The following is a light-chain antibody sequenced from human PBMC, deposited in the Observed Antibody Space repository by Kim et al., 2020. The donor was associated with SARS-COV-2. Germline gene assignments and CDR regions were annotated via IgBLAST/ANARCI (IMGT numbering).Light chain of an antibody. J-gene: IGLJ2*01. CDR2: DVT. Sequence: GQSITISCTGTSRDVGAYNYVSWYQQHPGKAPKLIIYDVTYRPSGVSDRLSGSKAGNTASLTIFGLQAEDEADYYCSSYTSSTTRVFGGGTQLTVL. CDR1: SRDVGAYNY. V-gene: IGLV2-14*03. CDR3: SSYTSSTTRV.